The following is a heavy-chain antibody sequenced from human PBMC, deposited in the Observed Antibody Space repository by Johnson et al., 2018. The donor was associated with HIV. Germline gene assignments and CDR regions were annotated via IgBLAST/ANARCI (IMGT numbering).Heavy chain of an antibody. J-gene: IGHJ3*02. CDR2: ISYDGSDK. CDR1: GFTFNSHG. D-gene: IGHD2-21*02. Sequence: QVQLVESGGAVVQPGRSLRLSCAASGFTFNSHGMHWVRQAPGKGLEWVAFISYDGSDKYYADSVKGRFTISRDSSKNTLYLQMNSLRAEDMAVYYCARGTVCGGDCYSRAFDIWGQGTMVTVSS. V-gene: IGHV3-30*03. CDR3: ARGTVCGGDCYSRAFDI.